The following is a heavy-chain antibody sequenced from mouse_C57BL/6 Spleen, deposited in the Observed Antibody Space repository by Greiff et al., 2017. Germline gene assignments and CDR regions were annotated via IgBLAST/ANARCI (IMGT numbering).Heavy chain of an antibody. CDR1: GYSITSGYY. Sequence: EVKLLESGPGLVKPSQSLSLTCSVTGYSITSGYYWNWIRQFPGNKLEWMGYISYDGSNNYNPSLKNRISFTRDTSKNQFFLKLNSVTTEDTATYYCARASYGSHYYAMDYWGQGTSVTVSS. CDR2: ISYDGSN. D-gene: IGHD1-1*01. V-gene: IGHV3-6*01. J-gene: IGHJ4*01. CDR3: ARASYGSHYYAMDY.